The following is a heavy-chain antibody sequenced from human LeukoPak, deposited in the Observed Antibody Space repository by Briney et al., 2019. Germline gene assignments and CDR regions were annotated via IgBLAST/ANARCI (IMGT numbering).Heavy chain of an antibody. V-gene: IGHV3-11*01. CDR1: GFTFSDYY. Sequence: GGSLRLSCAASGFTFSDYYMSWIRQAPGKGLEWVSYISSSGSTIYYADSVKGRFTISRDNSKGTVYLQMNSLRLEDTAVYYCAKDDAWLQYGNWGRGTLVTVSS. CDR2: ISSSGSTI. D-gene: IGHD5-24*01. CDR3: AKDDAWLQYGN. J-gene: IGHJ4*02.